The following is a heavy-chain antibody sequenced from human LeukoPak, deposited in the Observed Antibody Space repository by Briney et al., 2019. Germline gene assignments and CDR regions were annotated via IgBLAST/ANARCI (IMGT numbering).Heavy chain of an antibody. CDR1: GLDFDDYG. Sequence: PGGSLRLSCAASGLDFDDYGMNWVRQAPGKGLEWVSYISTSGSTKYYADSVKGRFTISRDNAKISLYLQMNSLRAEDTAVYYCARDRDPGYNDSSGYRRVNAFDIWGQGTMVTVSS. D-gene: IGHD3-22*01. CDR3: ARDRDPGYNDSSGYRRVNAFDI. J-gene: IGHJ3*02. CDR2: ISTSGSTK. V-gene: IGHV3-48*03.